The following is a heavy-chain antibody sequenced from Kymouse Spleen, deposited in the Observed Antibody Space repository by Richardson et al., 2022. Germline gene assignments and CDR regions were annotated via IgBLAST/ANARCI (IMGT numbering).Heavy chain of an antibody. CDR1: GFTFSSYA. D-gene: IGHD3-3*01. Sequence: EVQLVESGGGLVQPGGSLRLSCAASGFTFSSYAMSWVRQAPGKGLEWVSAISGSGGSTYYADSVKGRFTISRDNSKNTLYLQMNSLRAEDTAVYYCAKRTPYDFWSGYYPFDYWGQGTLVTVSS. CDR2: ISGSGGST. CDR3: AKRTPYDFWSGYYPFDY. J-gene: IGHJ4*02. V-gene: IGHV3-23*04.